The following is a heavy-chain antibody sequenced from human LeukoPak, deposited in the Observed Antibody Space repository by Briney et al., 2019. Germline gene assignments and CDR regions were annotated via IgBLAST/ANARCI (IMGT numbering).Heavy chain of an antibody. CDR2: ISAYNCNT. V-gene: IGHV1-18*01. D-gene: IGHD3-22*01. CDR3: ARVGYYYDSSGYYREYYYYYYGMDV. J-gene: IGHJ6*02. Sequence: ASVKVSCKASGYTFTSYGISWVRQAPGQGLEWMGWISAYNCNTNYAQKLQGRVTMTTDTSTSTAYMELRSLRSDDTAVYYCARVGYYYDSSGYYREYYYYYYGMDVWGQGTTVTVSS. CDR1: GYTFTSYG.